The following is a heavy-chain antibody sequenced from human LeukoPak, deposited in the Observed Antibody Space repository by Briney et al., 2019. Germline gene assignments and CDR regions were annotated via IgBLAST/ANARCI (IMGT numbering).Heavy chain of an antibody. CDR3: ARHHCSSTSCYVTGSDAFDI. D-gene: IGHD2-2*01. J-gene: IGHJ3*02. CDR2: IYTSGST. CDR1: GGSISSYY. Sequence: SETLSLTCTVSGGSISSYYWSWIRQPPRKGLEWIGYIYTSGSTNYNPSLKSRVTISVDTSKNQFSLKLSSVTAADTAVYYCARHHCSSTSCYVTGSDAFDIWGQGTMVTVSS. V-gene: IGHV4-4*09.